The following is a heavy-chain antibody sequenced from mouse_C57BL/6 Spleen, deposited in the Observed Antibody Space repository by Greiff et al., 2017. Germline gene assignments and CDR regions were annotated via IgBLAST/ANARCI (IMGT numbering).Heavy chain of an antibody. Sequence: QVQLQQSGAELVRPGTSVKVSCKASGYAFTNYLIEWVKQRPGQGLEWIGVINPGSGGTNYNEKFKGKATLTADKSSSTAYMQLSSLTSEDSAVYFCARHALGSSYLWGQGTTLTVSS. CDR3: ARHALGSSYL. D-gene: IGHD1-1*01. CDR2: INPGSGGT. CDR1: GYAFTNYL. J-gene: IGHJ2*01. V-gene: IGHV1-54*01.